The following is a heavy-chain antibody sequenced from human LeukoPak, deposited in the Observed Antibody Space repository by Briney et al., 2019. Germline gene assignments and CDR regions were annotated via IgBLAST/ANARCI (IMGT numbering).Heavy chain of an antibody. J-gene: IGHJ6*03. CDR1: GSTFSSYS. CDR3: ARDRDSSYYYYYYMDV. D-gene: IGHD6-6*01. CDR2: ISSSSSTI. V-gene: IGHV3-48*01. Sequence: HPGGSLRLSCAASGSTFSSYSMNWVRQAPGKGLEWVSYISSSSSTIYYADSVKGRFTISRDNAKNSLYLQMNSLRAEDTAVYYCARDRDSSYYYYYYMDVWGKGTTVTVSS.